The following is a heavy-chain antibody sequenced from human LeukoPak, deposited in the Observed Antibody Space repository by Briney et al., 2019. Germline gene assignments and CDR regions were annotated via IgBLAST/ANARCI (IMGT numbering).Heavy chain of an antibody. J-gene: IGHJ4*02. D-gene: IGHD4-17*01. CDR1: GGTFSSYA. V-gene: IGHV1-69*13. CDR2: IIPIFGTA. Sequence: SVKVSCKASGGTFSSYAISWVRQAPGQGLEWMGGIIPIFGTANYAQKFQGRVTITADESTSTAYMELRSLTSDDTAVYHCARGAYGDYVPYYFDYWGQGTLVTVSS. CDR3: ARGAYGDYVPYYFDY.